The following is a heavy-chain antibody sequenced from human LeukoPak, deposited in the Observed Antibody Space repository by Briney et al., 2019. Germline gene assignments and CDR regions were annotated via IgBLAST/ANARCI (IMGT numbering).Heavy chain of an antibody. CDR3: ARFGYDYVWGSYRIFDY. CDR2: IYYSGST. CDR1: GGSISSSSYY. V-gene: IGHV4-39*07. J-gene: IGHJ4*02. Sequence: PSETLSLTCTVSGGSISSSSYYWGWIRQPPGKGLEWIGSIYYSGSTNYNPSLKSRVTISVDTSKNQFSLKLSSVTAADTAVYYCARFGYDYVWGSYRIFDYWGQGTLVTVSS. D-gene: IGHD3-16*02.